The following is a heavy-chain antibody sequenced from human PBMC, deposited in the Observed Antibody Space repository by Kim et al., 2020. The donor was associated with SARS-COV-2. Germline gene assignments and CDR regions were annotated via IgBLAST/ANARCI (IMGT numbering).Heavy chain of an antibody. CDR3: AKDFPPSYDILTGYRGGFDY. V-gene: IGHV3-23*01. Sequence: RFTISRDKSKNTLYLKMNSLRAGDTAVYYCAKDFPPSYDILTGYRGGFDYWGQGTLVTVSS. D-gene: IGHD3-9*01. J-gene: IGHJ4*02.